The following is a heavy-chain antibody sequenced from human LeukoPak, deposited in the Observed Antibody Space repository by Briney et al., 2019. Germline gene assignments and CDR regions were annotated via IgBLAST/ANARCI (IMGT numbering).Heavy chain of an antibody. Sequence: PSQTLSLTCTVSGGSISSGGYYWSWIRQHPGKGLEWIGYIYYSGSTYYNPSLKSRVTISVDTSKNQFSLKLSSVTAADTAVYYCARGGGDTQYNWFDPWGQGTLVTVSS. CDR3: ARGGGDTQYNWFDP. V-gene: IGHV4-31*03. CDR2: IYYSGST. J-gene: IGHJ5*02. CDR1: GGSISSGGYY. D-gene: IGHD2-21*01.